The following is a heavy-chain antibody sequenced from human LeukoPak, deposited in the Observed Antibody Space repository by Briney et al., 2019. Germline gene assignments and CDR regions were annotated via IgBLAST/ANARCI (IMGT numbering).Heavy chain of an antibody. CDR2: IKEDGREK. CDR1: GSIFTNHW. D-gene: IGHD6-19*01. Sequence: PGGSLRLXCVASGSIFTNHWMSWVRQTPGKGLEWVANIKEDGREKYYVDSVKGRFTISRDNAKNSLDLQMNNLRAEDTAVYYCATSQTTSGRYGNAFDIWGQGTTVSVSS. CDR3: ATSQTTSGRYGNAFDI. V-gene: IGHV3-7*01. J-gene: IGHJ3*02.